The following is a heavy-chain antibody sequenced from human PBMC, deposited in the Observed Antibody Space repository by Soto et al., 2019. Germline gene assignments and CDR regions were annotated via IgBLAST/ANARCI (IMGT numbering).Heavy chain of an antibody. D-gene: IGHD6-6*01. CDR1: GDSVSSNSAA. CDR3: ARVIAARRDLGPLDY. Sequence: SQTLSLTCAISGDSVSSNSAACNWIRQSPSRGLEWLGRTYYRSKWYNDYAVSVKSRITINPDTSKNQFSLQLNSVTPEDTAVYYCARVIAARRDLGPLDYWGQGTLVTVSS. J-gene: IGHJ4*02. CDR2: TYYRSKWYN. V-gene: IGHV6-1*01.